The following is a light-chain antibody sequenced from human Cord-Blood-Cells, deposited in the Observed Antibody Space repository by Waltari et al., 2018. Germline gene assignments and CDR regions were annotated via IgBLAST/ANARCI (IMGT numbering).Light chain of an antibody. Sequence: SYELTQPPSVSVSPGQTVSITCSGDKLGDKYACWYQQKPGQSPVLVIYQDSKRPSGIPERVSGSNSGNTATLTISGTQAMDEADYDCQAWDSSTGVFGGGTKLTVL. V-gene: IGLV3-1*01. CDR3: QAWDSSTGV. CDR2: QDS. J-gene: IGLJ3*02. CDR1: KLGDKY.